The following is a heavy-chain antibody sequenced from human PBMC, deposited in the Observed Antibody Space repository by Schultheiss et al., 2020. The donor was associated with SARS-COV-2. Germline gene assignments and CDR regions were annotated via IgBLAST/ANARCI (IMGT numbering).Heavy chain of an antibody. D-gene: IGHD4-23*01. CDR2: IIHDGST. J-gene: IGHJ4*02. V-gene: IGHV4-61*05. CDR3: ARRTTVEFDY. Sequence: SQTLSLTCTVSGGSISSSNYYWGWIRQPPGKGLEWIGEIIHDGSTNYNPSLNSRVTISLDTSKNQFSLKLSSVTAEDTAVYYCARRTTVEFDYWGQGTLVTVSS. CDR1: GGSISSSNYY.